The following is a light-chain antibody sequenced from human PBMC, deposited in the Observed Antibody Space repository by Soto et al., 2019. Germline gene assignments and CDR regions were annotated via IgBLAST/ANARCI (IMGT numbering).Light chain of an antibody. CDR3: CSYAGSGTHV. V-gene: IGLV2-23*01. CDR2: EGN. Sequence: QSVLTQCASVSGSPGQSITISCAGTNSVVGSYNFVSWLQQHAGKAPKLMIYEGNKRPSGVSNRFSGSKSGNTASLTISGLQTEDEADYYCCSYAGSGTHVFGTGTKVTDL. CDR1: NSVVGSYNF. J-gene: IGLJ1*01.